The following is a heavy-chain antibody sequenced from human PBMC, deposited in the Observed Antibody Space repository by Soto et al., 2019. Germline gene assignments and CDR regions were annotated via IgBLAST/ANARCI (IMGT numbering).Heavy chain of an antibody. V-gene: IGHV1-18*04. CDR2: ISAYNGDT. D-gene: IGHD4-17*01. CDR1: GYSFTTHG. CDR3: ARDPPFSGILRGTPLMDV. Sequence: ASVKVSCKASGYSFTTHGISWVRRAPGHGLEWMGWISAYNGDTHYVQRFQGRLTMTTATSTSTAYMELRSLTSDDTAVYYCARDPPFSGILRGTPLMDVWGQGTTVTVSS. J-gene: IGHJ6*02.